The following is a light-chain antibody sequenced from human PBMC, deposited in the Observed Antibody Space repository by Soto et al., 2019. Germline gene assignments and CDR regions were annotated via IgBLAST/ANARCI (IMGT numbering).Light chain of an antibody. CDR1: QYINTR. V-gene: IGKV3-11*01. CDR2: DAS. Sequence: EIVLTQSPATLSSFPGDRVTLSCTASQYINTRLAWYQHRPGQAPRLLIYDASSRATDIPAMFSGSGSGTDFALTISSLEPEDFAIYYCQQRSNWPSISFGQGTRLEI. J-gene: IGKJ5*01. CDR3: QQRSNWPSIS.